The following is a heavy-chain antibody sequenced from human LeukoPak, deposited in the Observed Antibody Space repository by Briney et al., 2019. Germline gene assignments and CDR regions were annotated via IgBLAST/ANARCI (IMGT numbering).Heavy chain of an antibody. V-gene: IGHV3-48*03. CDR3: ARGLGDYGGAFDI. CDR2: ISSSGSTI. Sequence: GGSLRLSCAASGFTFGSYEMNWVRQAPGKGLEWVSYISSSGSTIYYADSVKGRFTISGDNAKNSLYLQMNSLRAEDTAVYYCARGLGDYGGAFDIWGQGTMVTVSS. D-gene: IGHD4/OR15-4a*01. CDR1: GFTFGSYE. J-gene: IGHJ3*02.